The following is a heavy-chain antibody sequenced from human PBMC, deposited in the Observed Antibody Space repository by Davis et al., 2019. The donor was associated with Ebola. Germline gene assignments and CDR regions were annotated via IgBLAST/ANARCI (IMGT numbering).Heavy chain of an antibody. V-gene: IGHV1-69*13. D-gene: IGHD6-19*01. J-gene: IGHJ5*02. CDR3: ARGKTVAGTRGLSWFDP. CDR1: GGTFSSYA. CDR2: IIPIFGTA. Sequence: SVKVSCNAFGGTFSSYAISWVRQAPGQGLEWMGGIIPIFGTANYAQKFQGRVTITADESTSTAYMELSSLRSEDTAVFFCARGKTVAGTRGLSWFDPWGPGTLVTVSS.